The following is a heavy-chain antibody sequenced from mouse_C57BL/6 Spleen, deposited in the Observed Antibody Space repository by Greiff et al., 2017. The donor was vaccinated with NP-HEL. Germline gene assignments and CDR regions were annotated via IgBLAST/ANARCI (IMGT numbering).Heavy chain of an antibody. CDR3: ARDYYGSSYSFDY. J-gene: IGHJ2*01. CDR1: GYSITSGYY. D-gene: IGHD1-1*01. V-gene: IGHV3-6*01. Sequence: ESGPGLVKPSQSLSLTCSVTGYSITSGYYWNWIRQFPGNKLEWMGYISYDGSNNYNPSLKNRISITRDTSKNQFFLKLNSVTTEDTATYYCARDYYGSSYSFDYWGQGTTLTVSS. CDR2: ISYDGSN.